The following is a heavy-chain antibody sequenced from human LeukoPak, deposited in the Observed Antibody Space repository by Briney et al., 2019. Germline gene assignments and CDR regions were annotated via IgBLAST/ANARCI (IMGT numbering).Heavy chain of an antibody. CDR1: GFTFSSYS. CDR2: ISSSRSYI. CDR3: ARDIPYPSVYFDY. D-gene: IGHD2-2*02. J-gene: IGHJ4*02. V-gene: IGHV3-21*01. Sequence: GGSLRLSCAASGFTFSSYSMNWVRQAPGKGLEWVSSISSSRSYIYYADSVKGRFTISRDNAKNSLYLQMNSLRAEDTAVYYCARDIPYPSVYFDYWGQGTLVTVSS.